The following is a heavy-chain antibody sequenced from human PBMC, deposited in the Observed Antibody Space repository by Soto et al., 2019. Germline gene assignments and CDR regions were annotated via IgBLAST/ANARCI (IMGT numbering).Heavy chain of an antibody. J-gene: IGHJ4*02. Sequence: EVQLLESGGGLVQPGGSLRLSCAASGFTFSSYAMSWVRQAPGKGLEWVSAISGSGGSTYYADSVKSRFTISRDNSKNTLYLQMNSLRAEDTAVYYCAKDNRRPKGAAAGNGYWGQGTLVTVSS. V-gene: IGHV3-23*01. D-gene: IGHD6-13*01. CDR1: GFTFSSYA. CDR2: ISGSGGST. CDR3: AKDNRRPKGAAAGNGY.